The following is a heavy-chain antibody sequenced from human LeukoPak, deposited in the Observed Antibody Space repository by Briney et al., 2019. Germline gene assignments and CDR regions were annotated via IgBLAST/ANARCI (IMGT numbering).Heavy chain of an antibody. CDR3: ARDTYYDILTGYSRIFYYYYYMDV. Sequence: GASVKVSCKASGYTFTSYGISWVRQAPGQGLEWMGWISAYNGNTNYAQKLQGRVTMTTDTSTSTAYMELRSLRSDDTAVYYCARDTYYDILTGYSRIFYYYYYMDVWGKGTTVTVSS. D-gene: IGHD3-9*01. V-gene: IGHV1-18*01. J-gene: IGHJ6*03. CDR1: GYTFTSYG. CDR2: ISAYNGNT.